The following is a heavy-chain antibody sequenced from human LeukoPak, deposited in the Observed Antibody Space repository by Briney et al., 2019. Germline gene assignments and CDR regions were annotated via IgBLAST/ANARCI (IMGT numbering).Heavy chain of an antibody. J-gene: IGHJ6*02. CDR3: ARDGGYGDPPYYYYGMDV. CDR1: GGSFSGYY. D-gene: IGHD4-17*01. CDR2: INHSGST. Sequence: PSETLSLTCAVYGGSFSGYYWSWIRQPPGKGLEWIGEINHSGSTNYNPPLKSRVTISVDTSKNQFSLKLSSVTAADTAVYYCARDGGYGDPPYYYYGMDVWGQGTTVTVSS. V-gene: IGHV4-34*01.